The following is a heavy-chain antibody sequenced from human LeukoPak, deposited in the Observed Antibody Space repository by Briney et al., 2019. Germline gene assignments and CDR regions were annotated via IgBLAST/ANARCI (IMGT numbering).Heavy chain of an antibody. D-gene: IGHD3-22*01. CDR3: AKDRDDGWLLLLGSPGDAFDI. Sequence: GGSLRLSCAASGFTFGSYAMSWVRQAPGKGLEWVSAISGSGGSTYYADSVKGRFTISRDNSKNTLYLRMNSLRAEDTAVYYCAKDRDDGWLLLLGSPGDAFDIWGQGTMVTVSS. CDR1: GFTFGSYA. J-gene: IGHJ3*02. V-gene: IGHV3-23*01. CDR2: ISGSGGST.